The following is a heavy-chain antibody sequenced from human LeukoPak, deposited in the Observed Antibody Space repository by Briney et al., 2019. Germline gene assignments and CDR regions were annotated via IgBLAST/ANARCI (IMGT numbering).Heavy chain of an antibody. CDR2: FDPEDGET. J-gene: IGHJ5*02. V-gene: IGHV1-24*01. D-gene: IGHD6-13*01. CDR3: ARSPYSSSLYWFDP. Sequence: ASVKVSCKVSGYTLTELSMHWVRQAPGKGLEWMGGFDPEDGETIYAQKFQGRVTMTEDTSTDTAYMELSSLRSEDTAVYYCARSPYSSSLYWFDPWGQGTLVTVSS. CDR1: GYTLTELS.